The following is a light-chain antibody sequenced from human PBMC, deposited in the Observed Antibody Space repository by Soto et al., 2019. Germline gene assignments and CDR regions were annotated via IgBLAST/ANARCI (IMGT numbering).Light chain of an antibody. V-gene: IGKV3-15*01. Sequence: EIVMTQSPATLAVSPGERATLSCRASQGVSSRLAWYQQKPGQAPRLLIYDVSTRASDTPARFSGSGSGTEFTLTISSLQSEDFAIYYCQQYTDWPPWTFGQGPKVEIK. J-gene: IGKJ1*01. CDR3: QQYTDWPPWT. CDR2: DVS. CDR1: QGVSSR.